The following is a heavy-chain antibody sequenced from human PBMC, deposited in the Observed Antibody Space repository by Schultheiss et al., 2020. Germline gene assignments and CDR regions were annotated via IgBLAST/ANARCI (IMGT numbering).Heavy chain of an antibody. CDR2: ISYDGNNK. CDR1: GFTFSSYA. D-gene: IGHD3-10*01. Sequence: GGSLRLSCAASGFTFSSYAMHWVRQAPGKGLEWVAVISYDGNNKYYADSVKGRFTISRDNSKNTLYVQMNSLRAEDTAVYYCARDNLFGELLGRVYGMDVWGQGTTVTVSS. CDR3: ARDNLFGELLGRVYGMDV. V-gene: IGHV3-30-3*01. J-gene: IGHJ6*02.